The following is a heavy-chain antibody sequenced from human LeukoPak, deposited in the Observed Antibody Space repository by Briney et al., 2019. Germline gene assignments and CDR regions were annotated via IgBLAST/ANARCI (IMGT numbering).Heavy chain of an antibody. J-gene: IGHJ3*02. CDR1: GGSITSGSYY. D-gene: IGHD6-19*01. CDR2: IYTSGST. V-gene: IGHV4-61*02. CDR3: ASPGYSSGWYVDAFDI. Sequence: PSQTLSLTCTVSGGSITSGSYYWSWIRQPAGKGLEWIGRIYTSGSTDYNPSLKSRVTISVDTSNNQFSLKLNSVTAADTAVYYCASPGYSSGWYVDAFDIWGQGTMVTVSS.